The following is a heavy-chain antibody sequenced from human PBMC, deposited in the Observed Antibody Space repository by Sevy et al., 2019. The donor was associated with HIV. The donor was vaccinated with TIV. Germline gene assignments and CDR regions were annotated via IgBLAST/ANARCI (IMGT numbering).Heavy chain of an antibody. Sequence: TSVKVSCKASGYIFTNYPICWVRQAPGQGLEWMGCIRTSNRETQYTQKIQGRAIMTSDTSTSTVYMDLRNRRTDATDVYYCARDSDGSGNYYMDYFDYWGQGTLVTVPS. CDR3: ARDSDGSGNYYMDYFDY. V-gene: IGHV1-18*01. CDR2: IRTSNRET. CDR1: GYIFTNYP. J-gene: IGHJ4*02. D-gene: IGHD3-22*01.